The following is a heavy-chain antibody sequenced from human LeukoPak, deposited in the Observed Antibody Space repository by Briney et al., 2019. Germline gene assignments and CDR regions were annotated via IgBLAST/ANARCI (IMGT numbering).Heavy chain of an antibody. J-gene: IGHJ4*02. D-gene: IGHD3-16*01. CDR3: ARQYYGYSGGGLDY. CDR2: TNHSGST. Sequence: PSETLSLTCGVYGGSFSNYDWSWIRQPPGKGLEWIGETNHSGSTSYNPSLKSRVTISVDTSKNQFSLKLNSVTAADTALYYCARQYYGYSGGGLDYWGQGTLVTVSS. V-gene: IGHV4-34*01. CDR1: GGSFSNYD.